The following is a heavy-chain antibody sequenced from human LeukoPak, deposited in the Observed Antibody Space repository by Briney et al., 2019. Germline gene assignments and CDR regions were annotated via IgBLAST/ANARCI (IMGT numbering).Heavy chain of an antibody. V-gene: IGHV3-23*01. CDR2: ISGSGGTT. CDR3: AKNIAAPTTPFDY. Sequence: GGSLRLSCAASGFTFSTYAMNWVPQAPGKGLEWFSGISGSGGTTYYADSVKGRFTISRDNSKNTLYLQMNYLRAEDTALYYCAKNIAAPTTPFDYWGQGTLVTVSS. CDR1: GFTFSTYA. J-gene: IGHJ4*02. D-gene: IGHD6-13*01.